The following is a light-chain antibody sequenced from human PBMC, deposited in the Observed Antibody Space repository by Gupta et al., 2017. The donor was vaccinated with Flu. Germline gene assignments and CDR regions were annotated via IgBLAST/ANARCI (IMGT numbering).Light chain of an antibody. CDR2: NKN. J-gene: IGLJ3*02. CDR1: SGTVSTSYY. V-gene: IGLV8-61*01. Sequence: QTVVTQEPSVSVSPGGTVTLTCGLSSGTVSTSYYPSWYQQTPGQAPRPLIYNKNSRSAGVPDRFSGSILGNTAALTITVSQADDESDYYRVLYMGSGIWVFGGGTKLTVL. CDR3: VLYMGSGIWV.